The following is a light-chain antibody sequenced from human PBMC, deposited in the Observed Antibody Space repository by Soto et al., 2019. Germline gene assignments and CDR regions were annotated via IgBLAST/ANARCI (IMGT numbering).Light chain of an antibody. CDR2: DVR. V-gene: IGLV2-14*01. Sequence: QSVLTHPASVSGSPGQSITISCTGTSSDVGGYNYVSWYQQHPGKAPKLMIYDVRNRPSGVSNRFSGSKSVNTASLTISGLQAEDEADYYCSSYTSISTDVFGTGTKVTVL. CDR3: SSYTSISTDV. CDR1: SSDVGGYNY. J-gene: IGLJ1*01.